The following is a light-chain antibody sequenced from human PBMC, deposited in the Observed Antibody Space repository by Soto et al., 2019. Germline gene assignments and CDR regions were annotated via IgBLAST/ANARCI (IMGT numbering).Light chain of an antibody. J-gene: IGKJ1*01. CDR3: QQRSNWPPT. CDR1: QSVSSY. CDR2: DAS. V-gene: IGKV3-11*01. Sequence: EIVLTQSPATLSLSPGERATLSCRASQSVSSYLAWYQQKPGQAPRLLIYDASNRATGIPARFSGSGSGTDFTLTISSLAPEDFAVYDCQQRSNWPPTFGQGTKVEIK.